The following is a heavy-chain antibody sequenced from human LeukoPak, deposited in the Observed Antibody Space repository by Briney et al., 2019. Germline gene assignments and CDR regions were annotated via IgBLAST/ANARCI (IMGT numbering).Heavy chain of an antibody. CDR2: IIPIFGTA. CDR3: ARGRRGDRLEAYFDY. V-gene: IGHV1-69*05. CDR1: GDTFSSYA. D-gene: IGHD3-3*01. Sequence: SVKVSCQASGDTFSSYAISWVRQAPGQGLEWMGGIIPIFGTANYAQKFQGRVTITTDESTSTAYMELSSLRSEDTAVYYCARGRRGDRLEAYFDYWGRGTLVTVSS. J-gene: IGHJ4*02.